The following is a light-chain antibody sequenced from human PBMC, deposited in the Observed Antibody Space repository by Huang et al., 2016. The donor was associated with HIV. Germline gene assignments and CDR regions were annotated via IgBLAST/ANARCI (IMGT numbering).Light chain of an antibody. V-gene: IGKV4-1*01. CDR3: QQYSNART. CDR2: WAS. Sequence: DIVMTQSPDSLAVSLGERATINCKSSQSVLDTSNNKNYLAWYQQKPGQPPTLLIYWASTRESGVPDRVSGSGSGTDFTLSISSLQAEDVAVYYCQQYSNARTFGQGTKVEIK. J-gene: IGKJ1*01. CDR1: QSVLDTSNNKNY.